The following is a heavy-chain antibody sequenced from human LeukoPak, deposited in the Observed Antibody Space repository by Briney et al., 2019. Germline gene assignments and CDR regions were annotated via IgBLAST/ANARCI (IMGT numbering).Heavy chain of an antibody. CDR1: GFTFSSYA. CDR2: ISGSGVST. D-gene: IGHD6-13*01. Sequence: PGGSLRLSCAASGFTFSSYAMSWVRQAPGKGLEWVSAISGSGVSTYYADSVKGRFTISRDNSKNTLYLQMSSLRAEDTAVFYCARGGSGKAAAERYYYGVDVWGQGTTVTVSS. V-gene: IGHV3-23*01. CDR3: ARGGSGKAAAERYYYGVDV. J-gene: IGHJ6*02.